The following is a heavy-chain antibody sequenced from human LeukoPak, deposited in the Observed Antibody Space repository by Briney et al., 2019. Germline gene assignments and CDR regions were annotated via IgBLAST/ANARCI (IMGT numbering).Heavy chain of an antibody. CDR3: ARHGTSYYYYAMDV. Sequence: SETLSLTCTVSGASVYSYYWSWIRQPPGKGLEWIGYGYYSGSTKYNASLKSRVTISVDTSKNQFSLKLTSVTAADTAVYFCARHGTSYYYYAMDVWGQETGVTVSS. CDR1: GASVYSYY. V-gene: IGHV4-59*08. D-gene: IGHD1-26*01. CDR2: GYYSGST. J-gene: IGHJ6*02.